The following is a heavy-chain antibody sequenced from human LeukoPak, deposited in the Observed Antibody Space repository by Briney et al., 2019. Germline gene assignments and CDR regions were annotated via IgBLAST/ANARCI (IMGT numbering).Heavy chain of an antibody. D-gene: IGHD3-16*02. CDR1: GYTFISYY. V-gene: IGHV1-46*01. CDR3: ARSYYDYVWGSYRYRLDY. Sequence: PGASVTVSCKASGYTFISYYMHWVRQAPGQGLEWMGIINPSGGSTSYAQKFQGRVTMTRDTSTSTVYMELSSLRSEDTAVYYCARSYYDYVWGSYRYRLDYWGQGTLVTVSS. J-gene: IGHJ4*02. CDR2: INPSGGST.